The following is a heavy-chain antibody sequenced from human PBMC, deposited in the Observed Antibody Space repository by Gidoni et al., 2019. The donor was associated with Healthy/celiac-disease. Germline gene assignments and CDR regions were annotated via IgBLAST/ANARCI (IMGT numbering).Heavy chain of an antibody. D-gene: IGHD1-7*01. CDR1: GFTFDDYA. Sequence: EVQLVESGGGLVQPGRSLRLSCAASGFTFDDYAMHWVRQAPGKGLEWVSGISWNSGSIGYADSVKGRFTISRDNAKNSLYLQMNSLRAEDTALYYCAKTGTTWSHWFDPWGQGTLVTVSS. CDR3: AKTGTTWSHWFDP. J-gene: IGHJ5*02. V-gene: IGHV3-9*01. CDR2: ISWNSGSI.